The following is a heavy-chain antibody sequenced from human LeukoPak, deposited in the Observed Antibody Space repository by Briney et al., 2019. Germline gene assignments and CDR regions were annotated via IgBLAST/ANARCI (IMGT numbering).Heavy chain of an antibody. D-gene: IGHD6-19*01. V-gene: IGHV4-34*01. CDR3: ARDSSGLT. CDR1: GGSFSGYY. CDR2: INHSGST. J-gene: IGHJ5*02. Sequence: SETLSLTCAVYGGSFSGYYWSWIRQPPGKGLEWIGEINHSGSTNKPSLKSRVTISVDTSKNQFSLKLSSVTAADTAVYYCARDSSGLTWGQGTLVTVSS.